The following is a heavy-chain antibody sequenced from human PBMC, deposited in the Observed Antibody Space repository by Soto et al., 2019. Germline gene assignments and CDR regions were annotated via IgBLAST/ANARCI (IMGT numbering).Heavy chain of an antibody. J-gene: IGHJ2*01. Sequence: SETLSLTCAVYGGSFSGYYWSWIRQPPWKGLEWIGEINHSGSTNYNPSLKSRVSISVGTSNNQFSLKLSPVTAADTAVYYCARGREDGHNQHWYFDLWGRGDLVPVSS. CDR1: GGSFSGYY. V-gene: IGHV4-34*01. CDR2: INHSGST. CDR3: ARGREDGHNQHWYFDL.